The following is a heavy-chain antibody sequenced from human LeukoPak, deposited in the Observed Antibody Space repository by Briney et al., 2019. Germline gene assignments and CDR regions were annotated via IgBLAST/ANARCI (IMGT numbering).Heavy chain of an antibody. V-gene: IGHV3-23*01. CDR1: GFTFSSYA. Sequence: GASLRLSCAASGFTFSSYAMSWVRQAPGKGLEWVSAISGSGGSTYYADSVKGRFTISRDNSKNTLYLQMNSLRAEDTAVYYCAKGYSGYDYYFDYWGREPWSPSPQ. J-gene: IGHJ4*02. D-gene: IGHD5-12*01. CDR2: ISGSGGST. CDR3: AKGYSGYDYYFDY.